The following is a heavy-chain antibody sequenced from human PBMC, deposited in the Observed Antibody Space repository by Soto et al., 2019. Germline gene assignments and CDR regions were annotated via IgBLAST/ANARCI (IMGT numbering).Heavy chain of an antibody. V-gene: IGHV2-26*01. CDR3: ARIDDYAYYNMDV. Sequence: QVTLKESGPVLVKPTETLTLTCTVSGFSLSNARMGVSWIRQPPGKALEWLALLFSTDEKSYSTSLKSRLTISKHTSKSQVVLTMTNMDPVDTATYYCARIDDYAYYNMDVWGKGTTVTVSS. CDR2: LFSTDEK. CDR1: GFSLSNARMG. J-gene: IGHJ6*03.